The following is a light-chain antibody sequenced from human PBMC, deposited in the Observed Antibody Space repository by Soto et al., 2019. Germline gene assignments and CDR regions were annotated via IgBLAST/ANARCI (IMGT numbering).Light chain of an antibody. CDR3: QQRSTWLYT. V-gene: IGKV3-11*02. J-gene: IGKJ2*01. Sequence: EILLAPSPATLSLSPGERATLSCKASQDVSIFLAWYQQKPGQAPRLLIHDASNRATGVPARFSGSGSGRDFTLTITSLEPEDFAVYYCQQRSTWLYTFGQGTKLEV. CDR1: QDVSIF. CDR2: DAS.